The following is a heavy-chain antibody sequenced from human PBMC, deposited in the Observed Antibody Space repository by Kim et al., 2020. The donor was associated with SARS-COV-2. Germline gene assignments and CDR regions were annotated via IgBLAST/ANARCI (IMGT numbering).Heavy chain of an antibody. CDR1: GDTFNSFA. Sequence: SVKVSCKASGDTFNSFAISWVRQAPGQGLEWMGGVIPILLTTNYAQKFQDRVTITADESTSTAYMELSSLRSEDTAVYYCASCYYDPYYFYTMDVWGQGTTVTVS. D-gene: IGHD3-22*01. CDR3: ASCYYDPYYFYTMDV. CDR2: VIPILLTT. V-gene: IGHV1-69*13. J-gene: IGHJ6*02.